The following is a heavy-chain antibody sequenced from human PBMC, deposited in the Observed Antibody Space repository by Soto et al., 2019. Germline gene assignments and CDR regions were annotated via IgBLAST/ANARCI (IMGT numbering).Heavy chain of an antibody. V-gene: IGHV1-18*01. CDR2: ISADNGNT. J-gene: IGHJ4*02. D-gene: IGHD3-22*01. CDR1: GYTFTSYG. Sequence: ASVKVSCKASGYTFTSYGISWVRQAPGQGLEWMGGISADNGNTNYAQKLQGRVTMTTDTSTNTAYMELRSLSTDDTAVYYFARDDSFYASSGYYFDYWGQGTLVTVSS. CDR3: ARDDSFYASSGYYFDY.